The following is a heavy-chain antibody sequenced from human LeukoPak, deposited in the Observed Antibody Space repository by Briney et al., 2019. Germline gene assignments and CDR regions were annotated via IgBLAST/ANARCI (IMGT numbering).Heavy chain of an antibody. D-gene: IGHD3-9*01. CDR2: IYYSGST. CDR3: AKLAKSFIFVDV. Sequence: SETLSLTCAVYGGSFSGYYWSWIRQPPGKGLEWVGYIYYSGSTNYNPSLKSRVTISVDTSKNQFSLKLSSVTAADTAVYYCAKLAKSFIFVDVWGKGTTVTVSS. CDR1: GGSFSGYY. J-gene: IGHJ6*04. V-gene: IGHV4-59*01.